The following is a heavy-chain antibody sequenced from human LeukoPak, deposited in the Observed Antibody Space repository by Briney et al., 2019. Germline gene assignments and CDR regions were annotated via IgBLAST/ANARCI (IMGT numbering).Heavy chain of an antibody. CDR2: FSAYNGNT. V-gene: IGHV1-18*01. CDR3: ARSHTQKGYCGGGRCYPTVWWFDP. D-gene: IGHD2-15*01. CDR1: GYTFINYD. J-gene: IGHJ5*02. Sequence: ASVKVSCKASGYTFINYDISWVRQAPGQGLEWMGWFSAYNGNTNYAHKLQGRVTMTWNTSISTAYMELSSLKSEDTAVYYCARSHTQKGYCGGGRCYPTVWWFDPWGQGTLVTVSS.